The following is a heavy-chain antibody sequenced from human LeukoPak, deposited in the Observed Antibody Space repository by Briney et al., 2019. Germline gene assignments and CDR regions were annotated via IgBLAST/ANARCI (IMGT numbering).Heavy chain of an antibody. CDR1: GFTFSSYA. Sequence: GGSLRLSCAAPGFTFSSYAMHWVRQAPGKGLEWVAVISYDGSNKYYADSVKGRFTISRDNSKNTLYLQMNSLRAEDTAVYYCAKEKKYYYDGSGYPGYDYWGQGTLVTVSS. J-gene: IGHJ4*02. D-gene: IGHD3-22*01. V-gene: IGHV3-30-3*01. CDR2: ISYDGSNK. CDR3: AKEKKYYYDGSGYPGYDY.